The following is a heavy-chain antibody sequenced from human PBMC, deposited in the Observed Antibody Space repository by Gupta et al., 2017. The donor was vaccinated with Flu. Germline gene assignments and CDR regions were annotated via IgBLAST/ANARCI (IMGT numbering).Heavy chain of an antibody. D-gene: IGHD2-21*02. CDR3: ARGLLDY. CDR2: INPQRGGT. J-gene: IGHJ4*02. Sequence: QVQLLQSGSQIASPGASIKASCEPSGYSFSAFQLHWVRQVPGQGLEWMGWINPQRGGTDYAPKFRGRVTMTADSSTSTVYMELSSLTSDDTALYFCARGLLDYWGQGTLVTVSS. V-gene: IGHV1-2*02. CDR1: GYSFSAFQ.